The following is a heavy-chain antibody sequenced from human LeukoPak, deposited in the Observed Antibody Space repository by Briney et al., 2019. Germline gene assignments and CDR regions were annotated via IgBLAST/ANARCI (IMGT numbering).Heavy chain of an antibody. D-gene: IGHD6-13*01. CDR1: GFIFSSYA. Sequence: PGGSLRLSCEASGFIFSSYAMSWVRQAPGKGLEWVSAISGSGGSTYYADSVKGRFTISRDNSKNTLYLQMNSLRAEDTAVYYCAKGGVIAAAGTFDYWGQGTLVTVSS. CDR2: ISGSGGST. V-gene: IGHV3-23*01. J-gene: IGHJ4*02. CDR3: AKGGVIAAAGTFDY.